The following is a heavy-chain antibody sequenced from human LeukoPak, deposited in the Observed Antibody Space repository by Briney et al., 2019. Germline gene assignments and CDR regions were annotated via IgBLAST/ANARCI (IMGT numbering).Heavy chain of an antibody. D-gene: IGHD3-16*02. V-gene: IGHV3-23*01. CDR2: ISGSGGST. CDR1: GFTSRNSV. CDR3: AKSYDYIWGSYRFNWFDR. Sequence: QAGGSLRLSCVVSGFTSRNSVMSWVRQSPGKGLEWVSGISGSGGSTYYADSVKGRFTISRDNSKNTLYLQMNSLRAEDTAVYYCAKSYDYIWGSYRFNWFDRWGQGTLVTVSS. J-gene: IGHJ5*02.